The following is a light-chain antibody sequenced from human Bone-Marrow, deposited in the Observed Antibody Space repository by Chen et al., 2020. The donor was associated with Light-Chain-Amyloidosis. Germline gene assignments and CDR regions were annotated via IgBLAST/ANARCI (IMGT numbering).Light chain of an antibody. CDR3: QSAISRGTYDVI. CDR2: RDT. Sequence: SYELTQPPSVSVSPGQTARITCSGDDLPTKYAYWYQQKPGQAPVLVIHRDTEMPSGISERFSGSSSGTTATLTISGVQAADEAYSHCQSAISRGTYDVIFGGGTKLTVL. CDR1: DLPTKY. V-gene: IGLV3-25*03. J-gene: IGLJ2*01.